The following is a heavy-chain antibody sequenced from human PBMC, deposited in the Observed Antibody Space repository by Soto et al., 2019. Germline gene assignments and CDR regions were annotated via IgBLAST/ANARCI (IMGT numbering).Heavy chain of an antibody. Sequence: ASVKVSCKASGYTFTSYYMHWVRQAPGQGLEWMGIINPSGGSTSYAQKFQGRVTMTRDTSTSTAYMELSSLRSEDTAVYYCARVQSITMFRGACFDPWGQGTLVTVSS. CDR1: GYTFTSYY. D-gene: IGHD3-10*01. CDR3: ARVQSITMFRGACFDP. V-gene: IGHV1-46*01. CDR2: INPSGGST. J-gene: IGHJ5*02.